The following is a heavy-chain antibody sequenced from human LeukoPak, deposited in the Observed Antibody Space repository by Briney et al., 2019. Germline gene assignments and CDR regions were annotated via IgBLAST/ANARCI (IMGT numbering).Heavy chain of an antibody. CDR1: GFTFSSYG. CDR3: ARGTLGTIVVVVAATLAAGSWFDP. J-gene: IGHJ5*02. CDR2: IRYDGSNK. D-gene: IGHD2-15*01. Sequence: PGGSLRLSCAASGFTFSSYGMHWVCQAPGKGLEWVAFIRYDGSNKYYADSVKGRFTISRDNSKNTLYLQMNSLRAEDTAVYYCARGTLGTIVVVVAATLAAGSWFDPWGQGTLVTVSS. V-gene: IGHV3-30*02.